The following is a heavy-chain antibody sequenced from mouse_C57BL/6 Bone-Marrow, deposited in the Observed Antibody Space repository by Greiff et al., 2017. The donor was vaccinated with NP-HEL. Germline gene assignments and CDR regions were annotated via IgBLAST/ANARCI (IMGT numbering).Heavy chain of an antibody. J-gene: IGHJ3*01. CDR3: ASVGTIGGFAY. V-gene: IGHV3-6*01. CDR2: ISYDGST. CDR1: GYSITSCYY. D-gene: IGHD3-1*01. Sequence: EVQRVESGPGLVKPSQSLYLTCSVTGYSITSCYYCNLIRPFPGNLLEWMGYISYDGSTNYNPSLKNRISITRDTSKNHFFLQLNSVTTEDTATYYCASVGTIGGFAYWGQGTLVTVSA.